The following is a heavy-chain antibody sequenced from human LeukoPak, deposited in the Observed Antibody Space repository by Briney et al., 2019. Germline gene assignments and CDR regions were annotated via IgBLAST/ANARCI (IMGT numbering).Heavy chain of an antibody. V-gene: IGHV1-2*02. Sequence: ASVKVSCKASGYTFTGYYVHWVRQAPGQGLEWMGWISPYSGGTNYAQKFQGRVTMTRATSISTAYMELSRLRSDDTAVYYCARDYHGGGGILLPDYWGQGTLVTVSS. CDR1: GYTFTGYY. CDR3: ARDYHGGGGILLPDY. D-gene: IGHD3-16*01. CDR2: ISPYSGGT. J-gene: IGHJ4*02.